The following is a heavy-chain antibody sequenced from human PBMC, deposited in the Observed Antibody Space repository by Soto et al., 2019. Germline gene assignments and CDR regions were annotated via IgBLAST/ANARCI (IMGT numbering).Heavy chain of an antibody. J-gene: IGHJ5*02. D-gene: IGHD4-17*01. CDR3: ERMTGMNTANTDRGYDP. CDR2: IFFTGRT. Sequence: SETLSLTCTVSGGSISSDSHHWDWIRQPPGKGPEWIGSIFFTGRTYYNPSLKSRVTISVDTSKNQFSLAMNYVTAADTAVYYCERMTGMNTANTDRGYDPWGQAILVTVS. V-gene: IGHV4-39*01. CDR1: GGSISSDSHH.